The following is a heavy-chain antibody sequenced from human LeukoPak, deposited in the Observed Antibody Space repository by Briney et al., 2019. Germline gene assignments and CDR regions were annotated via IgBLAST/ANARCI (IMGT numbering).Heavy chain of an antibody. CDR1: GFTFSTYG. V-gene: IGHV3-33*01. CDR3: ARGYYDSSGYFHFDY. J-gene: IGHJ4*02. CDR2: IWHDGSNK. D-gene: IGHD3-22*01. Sequence: GGSLRLSCAASGFTFSTYGMHWVRQAPGKGLEGVAVIWHDGSNKYYADSVKGRFTISRDNSKNTLYLQMNSLRAEDTAVYYCARGYYDSSGYFHFDYWGQGTLVTVSS.